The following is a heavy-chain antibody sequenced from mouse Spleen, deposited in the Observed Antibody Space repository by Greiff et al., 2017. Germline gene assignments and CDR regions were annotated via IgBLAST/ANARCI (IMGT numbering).Heavy chain of an antibody. Sequence: EVKVVESGGGLVQPGGSLRLSCATSGFTFTDYYMSWVRQPPGKALEWLGFIRNKANGYTTEYSASVKGRFTISRDNSQSILYLQMNTLRAEDSATYYCARDGGYGFDYWGQGTTLTVSS. CDR3: ARDGGYGFDY. V-gene: IGHV7-3*02. D-gene: IGHD2-2*01. J-gene: IGHJ2*01. CDR1: GFTFTDYY. CDR2: IRNKANGYTT.